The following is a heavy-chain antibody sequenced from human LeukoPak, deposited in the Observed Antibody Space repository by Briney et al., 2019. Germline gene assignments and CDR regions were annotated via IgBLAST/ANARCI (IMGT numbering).Heavy chain of an antibody. CDR2: INSDGSST. J-gene: IGHJ4*02. CDR1: GFTFSSYW. D-gene: IGHD2-8*01. Sequence: GGSLRLSCAASGFTFSSYWMHWVRQGPGKGLVWVSRINSDGSSTRYADSVKGRFTISRDNARNTLYLQMDSLRAEDTAVYYCVRALMGDDDHWGQGTLVIVSS. V-gene: IGHV3-74*01. CDR3: VRALMGDDDH.